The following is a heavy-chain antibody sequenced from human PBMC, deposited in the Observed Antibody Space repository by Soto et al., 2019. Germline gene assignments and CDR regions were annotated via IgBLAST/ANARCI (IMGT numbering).Heavy chain of an antibody. Sequence: QVQLVQSGAEVKKPGSSVKVSCKASGGTFSSYTISWVRQAPGQGLEWMGRIIPILGIANYAQKFQGRVTMXVDXTXIRSYMELSRLRSEDMAVYYCARDKQQLGGGYWFAPWGQGTLVTVSS. CDR3: ARDKQQLGGGYWFAP. V-gene: IGHV1-69*08. CDR2: IIPILGIA. D-gene: IGHD6-13*01. J-gene: IGHJ5*02. CDR1: GGTFSSYT.